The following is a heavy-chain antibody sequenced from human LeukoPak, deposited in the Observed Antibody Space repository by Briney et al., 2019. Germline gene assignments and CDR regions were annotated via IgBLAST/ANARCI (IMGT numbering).Heavy chain of an antibody. CDR2: IYHSGST. Sequence: SGTLSLTCAVSGGSISSSNWWSWVRQPPGKGLEWIGEIYHSGSTNYNPSLKSRVTISVDKSKNQFSLKLSSVTAADTAVYYCAREVYDSSGNAFDIWGQGTMVTVSS. CDR3: AREVYDSSGNAFDI. CDR1: GGSISSSNW. D-gene: IGHD3-22*01. V-gene: IGHV4-4*02. J-gene: IGHJ3*02.